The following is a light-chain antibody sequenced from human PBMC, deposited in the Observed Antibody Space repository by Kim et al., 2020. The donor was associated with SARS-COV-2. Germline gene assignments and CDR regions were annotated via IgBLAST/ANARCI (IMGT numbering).Light chain of an antibody. CDR3: QQVNSYPLT. CDR1: EVIRSY. J-gene: IGKJ4*01. CDR2: GAS. V-gene: IGKV1-9*01. Sequence: SAAVGDRVTITGRTSEVIRSYLVWYQQKPGKAPNLLIYGASTLQSGVPSRFSGRGSGTEFTLTISSLQPEDFAIYYCQQVNSYPLTFGGGTKLEI.